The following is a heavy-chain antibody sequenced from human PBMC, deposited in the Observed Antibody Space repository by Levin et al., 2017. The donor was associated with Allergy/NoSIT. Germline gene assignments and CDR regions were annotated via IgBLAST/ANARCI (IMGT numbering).Heavy chain of an antibody. CDR1: GGSISSSTYY. CDR2: IYYSGST. CDR3: ASGVVHGSGTYDWDY. Sequence: PSETLSLTCTVSGGSISSSTYYWGWIRQPPGKGLEWIGSIYYSGSTYYNPSLKSRVTISVATSKNQFSLKLSSVTAADTAVYYCASGVVHGSGTYDWDYWGQGTLVTVSS. V-gene: IGHV4-39*01. D-gene: IGHD3-10*01. J-gene: IGHJ4*02.